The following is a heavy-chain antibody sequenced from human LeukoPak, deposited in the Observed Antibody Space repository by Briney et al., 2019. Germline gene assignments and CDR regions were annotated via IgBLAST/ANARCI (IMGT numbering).Heavy chain of an antibody. CDR3: ARGRVAATFCDY. J-gene: IGHJ4*02. D-gene: IGHD2-15*01. CDR1: GFTFSSYG. Sequence: PGGSLRLSCAASGFTFSSYGMHWVRQAPGKGLEWVAFIRYDGSNKYYADSVKGRFTISRDNAKNSLYLQMNSLRAEDTAVYYCARGRVAATFCDYWGQGTLVTVSS. CDR2: IRYDGSNK. V-gene: IGHV3-30*02.